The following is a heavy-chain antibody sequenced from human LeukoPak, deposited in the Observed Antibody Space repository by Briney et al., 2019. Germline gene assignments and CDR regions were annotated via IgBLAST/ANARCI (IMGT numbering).Heavy chain of an antibody. D-gene: IGHD1-26*01. J-gene: IGHJ4*02. CDR2: INPNSGGT. V-gene: IGHV1-2*02. CDR1: GYSFTGYY. CDR3: ARGSIVGATFDYFDY. Sequence: ASVKLSCKASGYSFTGYYIHWVRQAPGQGPEWVGWINPNSGGTTSAQKFQGGVTLTRDTSISTAYMELSSLRSDDTALYYCARGSIVGATFDYFDYWGQGTLVTVSS.